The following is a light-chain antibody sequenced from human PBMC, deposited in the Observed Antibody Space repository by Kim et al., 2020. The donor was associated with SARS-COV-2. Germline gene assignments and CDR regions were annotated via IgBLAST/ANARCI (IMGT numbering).Light chain of an antibody. J-gene: IGKJ1*01. CDR2: KAS. CDR3: QQYDGYPGT. CDR1: QNVNNW. Sequence: ASVEDKGALTGRASQNVNNWLAWYQQKSGKAPKLLIYKASSLQGGVPSRFSGSGSGTEFTLTINSLQPEDSAIYYCQQYDGYPGTFGQGTKVDIK. V-gene: IGKV1-5*03.